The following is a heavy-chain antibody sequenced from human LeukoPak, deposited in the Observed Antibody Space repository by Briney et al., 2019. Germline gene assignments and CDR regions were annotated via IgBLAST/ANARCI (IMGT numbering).Heavy chain of an antibody. V-gene: IGHV3-23*01. CDR2: ISGSGGGT. CDR3: AKGPRRTSSSPAHY. J-gene: IGHJ4*02. D-gene: IGHD6-6*01. Sequence: RSGGSLRLSCAASGFRFSNYAMNWVRQAPGKGLEWVSGISGSGGGTYYIDSVKGRFTVSRDNSKNTLNLQMNSLRAEDTAVYYCAKGPRRTSSSPAHYWGQGTLVTVSS. CDR1: GFRFSNYA.